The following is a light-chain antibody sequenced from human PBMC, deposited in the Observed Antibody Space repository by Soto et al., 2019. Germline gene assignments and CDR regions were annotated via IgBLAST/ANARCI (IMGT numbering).Light chain of an antibody. CDR3: QQYGSSLTWT. J-gene: IGKJ1*01. CDR1: QSGSSSY. Sequence: EIVLTQSPGTLSLSPGERATLSCRASQSGSSSYLAWYQQKPGQAPRLLIYGASSRATGIPDRFSGSGSGTDFTLTISRLEPEDFAVYYCQQYGSSLTWTFGQGTKV. V-gene: IGKV3-20*01. CDR2: GAS.